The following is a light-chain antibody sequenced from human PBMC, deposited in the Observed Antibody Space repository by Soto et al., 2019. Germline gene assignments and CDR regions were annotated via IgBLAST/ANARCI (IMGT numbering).Light chain of an antibody. J-gene: IGLJ2*01. Sequence: QSVLTQPPSASGTPGQRVTISCSGSSSNIGSNTVNWYQQLPGTAPKLLIYSNNQRPSGVPYRFSVSKSGTSASLAISGLQSEEEADYYCAAWDDSLNGVVFGGGTKLTVL. CDR3: AAWDDSLNGVV. CDR1: SSNIGSNT. CDR2: SNN. V-gene: IGLV1-44*01.